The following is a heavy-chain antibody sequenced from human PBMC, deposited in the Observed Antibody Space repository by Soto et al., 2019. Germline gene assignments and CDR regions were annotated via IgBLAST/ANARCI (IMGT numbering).Heavy chain of an antibody. CDR1: GFTFSSYG. CDR2: ISGSGGST. Sequence: GGSLRLSCAASGFTFSSYGMHWVRQAPGKGLEWVSAISGSGGSTYYADSVKGRFTISRDNSKNTLYLQMNSLRAEDTAVYYCAKDPGYSGYDFIPLFDYWGQGTLVTVSS. V-gene: IGHV3-23*01. D-gene: IGHD5-12*01. J-gene: IGHJ4*02. CDR3: AKDPGYSGYDFIPLFDY.